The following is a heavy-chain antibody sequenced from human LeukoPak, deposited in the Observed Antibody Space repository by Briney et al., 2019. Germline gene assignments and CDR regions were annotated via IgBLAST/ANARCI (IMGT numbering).Heavy chain of an antibody. CDR1: GFTFSNAW. CDR3: TTGLSSSWSYYYYGMDV. D-gene: IGHD6-13*01. J-gene: IGHJ6*04. CDR2: IKSKTDGGTT. Sequence: NAGGSLRLSCAASGFTFSNAWVSWVRQAPGKGLEWVGRIKSKTDGGTTDYAAPVKGRFTISRDDSKNTLYLQMNSLKTEDTAVYYCTTGLSSSWSYYYYGMDVWGKGTTVTVSS. V-gene: IGHV3-15*01.